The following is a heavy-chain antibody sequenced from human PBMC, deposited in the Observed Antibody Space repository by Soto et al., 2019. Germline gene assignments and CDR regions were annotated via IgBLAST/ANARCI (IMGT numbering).Heavy chain of an antibody. V-gene: IGHV3-23*01. J-gene: IGHJ6*02. CDR3: ATQGYYDFWSGYYPDYYYYYYGMDV. CDR2: ISGSGGST. D-gene: IGHD3-3*01. CDR1: GFTFSSYA. Sequence: EVQLLESGGGLVQPGGSLRLSCAASGFTFSSYAMSWVRQAPGKGLEWVSAISGSGGSTYYADSVKGRFTISRDNSKNTLYLQMNSLRAEDKAVYYCATQGYYDFWSGYYPDYYYYYYGMDVWGQGTTVTVSS.